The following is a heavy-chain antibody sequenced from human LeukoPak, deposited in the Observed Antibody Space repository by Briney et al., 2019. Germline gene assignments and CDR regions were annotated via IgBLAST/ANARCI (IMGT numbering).Heavy chain of an antibody. CDR3: VKEISGYYDY. D-gene: IGHD3-22*01. Sequence: GGSLRLSCSASGFTFSASPMHWIRQAPGRGLEYVSAISREGGTTYYADSVKGRFTISRDNSKNTLYLQISSLRAEDTAVYYCVKEISGYYDYWGQGTLVTVSS. CDR2: ISREGGTT. CDR1: GFTFSASP. V-gene: IGHV3-64D*06. J-gene: IGHJ4*02.